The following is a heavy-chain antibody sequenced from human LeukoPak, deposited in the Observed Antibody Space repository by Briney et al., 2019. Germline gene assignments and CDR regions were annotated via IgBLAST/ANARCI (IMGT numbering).Heavy chain of an antibody. Sequence: SETLSLTCTVSGGSVSSGSYLWSWIRQPPGKGLEWIGYVYYTGSTNYNPSLKSRVTISVDTSKNQFSLKLNSVTAADTAVYYCARWYSSGWAFDYWGQGTLVTVSS. CDR3: ARWYSSGWAFDY. CDR2: VYYTGST. J-gene: IGHJ4*02. CDR1: GGSVSSGSYL. V-gene: IGHV4-61*01. D-gene: IGHD6-19*01.